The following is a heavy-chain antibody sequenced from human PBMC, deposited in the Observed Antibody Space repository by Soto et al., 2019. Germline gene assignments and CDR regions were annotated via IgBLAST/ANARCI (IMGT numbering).Heavy chain of an antibody. CDR3: ARAPKVSGSSQTRPDF. D-gene: IGHD6-6*01. CDR2: ISQSGNT. V-gene: IGHV4-34*01. CDR1: SGSFSGYY. Sequence: KTSETLSLTRSIYSGSFSGYYWSWIRQPPGKGLEWSGEISQSGNTNYSPSLKSRVSISIDTSKKQFSLNLASVSAADTAVYYCARAPKVSGSSQTRPDFWGQGTLVTVS. J-gene: IGHJ4*02.